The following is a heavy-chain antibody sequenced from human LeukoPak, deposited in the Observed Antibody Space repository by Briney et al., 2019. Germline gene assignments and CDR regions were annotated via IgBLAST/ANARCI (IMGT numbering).Heavy chain of an antibody. D-gene: IGHD4-23*01. CDR1: GGSISSSSDY. V-gene: IGHV4-39*07. CDR2: IYYGGST. Sequence: SETLSLTCTVSGGSISSSSDYWGWIRQPPGKGLEWIGSIYYGGSTYYNPSLKSRVTISVDTSKKQCSLKLSSVTAADTAVYYCARGGTTVVTQNYFDYWGQGTLVTVSS. J-gene: IGHJ4*02. CDR3: ARGGTTVVTQNYFDY.